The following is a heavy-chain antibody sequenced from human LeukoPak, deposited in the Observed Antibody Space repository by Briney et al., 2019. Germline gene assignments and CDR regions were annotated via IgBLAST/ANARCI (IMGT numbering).Heavy chain of an antibody. J-gene: IGHJ5*02. Sequence: ASLKLSCKASGYTCNTYGIAWVRQAPGQPLEWMAWISAYSGNTNYAQNLRDRVTMTTHTSTTTAYMELRSLRSDDTPVYYCARVSSAAAIYTTNWFDPWGQGTLVTVSS. D-gene: IGHD2-2*01. V-gene: IGHV1-18*01. CDR1: GYTCNTYG. CDR3: ARVSSAAAIYTTNWFDP. CDR2: ISAYSGNT.